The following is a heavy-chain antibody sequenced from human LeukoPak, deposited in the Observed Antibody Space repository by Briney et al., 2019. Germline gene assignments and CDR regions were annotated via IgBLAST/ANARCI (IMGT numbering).Heavy chain of an antibody. CDR3: ASGAGIVVVPAATNWFDP. CDR2: INHSGST. J-gene: IGHJ5*02. D-gene: IGHD2-2*01. Sequence: SETLSLTCAVYGGSFSGYYWSWIRQPPGKGLEWIGEINHSGSTNYNPSLKSRVTISVDTSKNQFSLKLSSVTAADTAVYYCASGAGIVVVPAATNWFDPRGQGTLVTVSS. CDR1: GGSFSGYY. V-gene: IGHV4-34*01.